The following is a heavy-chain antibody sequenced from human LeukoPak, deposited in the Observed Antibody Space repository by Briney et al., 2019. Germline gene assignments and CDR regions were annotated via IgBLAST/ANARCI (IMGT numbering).Heavy chain of an antibody. CDR1: GFTVSSNY. CDR2: IYSGGTT. V-gene: IGHV3-53*01. Sequence: GGSLRLSCAASGFTVSSNYMSWVRQAPGRGLEWVSVIYSGGTTHYADSVKGRFTISRDNSKNTLYLQMNILRVEDTAVYYCAGWTPRYYYYYMDVWGKGTTVTVS. D-gene: IGHD6-19*01. CDR3: AGWTPRYYYYYMDV. J-gene: IGHJ6*03.